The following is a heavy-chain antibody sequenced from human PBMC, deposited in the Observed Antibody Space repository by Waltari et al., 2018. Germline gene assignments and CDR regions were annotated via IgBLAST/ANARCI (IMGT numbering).Heavy chain of an antibody. CDR2: ITHTGNT. CDR1: GGSFSGHF. D-gene: IGHD3-16*01. CDR3: ARDTDGALDY. V-gene: IGHV4-34*01. Sequence: QVQLQQWGAGLLKPSETLSLTCAVYGGSFSGHFWSWIRQPPGRGLERIGEITHTGNTNYSPSLKSRVTISLGTSKNQFSLNLRSVTAADTALYYCARDTDGALDYWGQGTLVTVSS. J-gene: IGHJ4*02.